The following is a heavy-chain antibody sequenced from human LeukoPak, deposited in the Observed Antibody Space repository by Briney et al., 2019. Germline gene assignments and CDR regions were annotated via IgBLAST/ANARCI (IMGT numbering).Heavy chain of an antibody. D-gene: IGHD3-10*01. CDR2: ISPYNGNT. CDR1: GYTFTSSD. CDR3: ARSSPGTYYYYYYGMAV. J-gene: IGHJ6*02. Sequence: ASVKLSCKSSGYTFTSSDNSCVRQAPGQGLEWMGGISPYNGNTNYAQKLQGRVTMTTDTSTSTAYMELRSLRSDDTAVYYCARSSPGTYYYYYYGMAVWGQGTTVTVSS. V-gene: IGHV1-18*01.